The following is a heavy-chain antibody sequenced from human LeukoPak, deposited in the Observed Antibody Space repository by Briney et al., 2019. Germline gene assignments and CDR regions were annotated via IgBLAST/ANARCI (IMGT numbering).Heavy chain of an antibody. J-gene: IGHJ4*02. CDR3: ARVVDTAMVTFDY. Sequence: SVKVSRKASGGTFSSYAISWVRQAPGQGLEWMGGIIPIFGTANYAQKFQGRVTITADKSTSTAYMELSSLRSEDTAVYYCARVVDTAMVTFDYWGQGTLVTVSS. CDR2: IIPIFGTA. CDR1: GGTFSSYA. D-gene: IGHD5-18*01. V-gene: IGHV1-69*06.